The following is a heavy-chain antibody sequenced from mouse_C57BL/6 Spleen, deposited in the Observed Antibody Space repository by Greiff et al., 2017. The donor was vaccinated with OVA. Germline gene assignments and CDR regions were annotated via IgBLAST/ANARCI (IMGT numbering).Heavy chain of an antibody. V-gene: IGHV1-64*01. J-gene: IGHJ3*01. D-gene: IGHD1-1*01. CDR2: IHPNSGST. CDR1: GYTFTSYW. CDR3: ANYYGSSLWFAY. Sequence: QVQLQQPGAELVKPGASVKLSCKASGYTFTSYWMHWVKQRPGQGLEWIGMIHPNSGSTNYNEKFKSKATLTVDKSSSTAYMQLSSLTSEDSAVYYCANYYGSSLWFAYWGQGTLVTVSA.